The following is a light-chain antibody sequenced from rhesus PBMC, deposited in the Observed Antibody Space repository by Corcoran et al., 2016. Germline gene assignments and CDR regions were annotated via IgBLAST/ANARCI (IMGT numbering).Light chain of an antibody. V-gene: IGKV1-25*01. CDR3: QHYYSTPYS. CDR2: EAS. CDR1: QGITND. J-gene: IGKJ2*01. Sequence: DIQMTQSPSSLSASVGDRVTITCRASQGITNDLAWYQQKPGETPKLLIYEASSLQSGIPSRFSGSGSGTVFTLPISSLQSEDFATYYCQHYYSTPYSFGRGTKVEIK.